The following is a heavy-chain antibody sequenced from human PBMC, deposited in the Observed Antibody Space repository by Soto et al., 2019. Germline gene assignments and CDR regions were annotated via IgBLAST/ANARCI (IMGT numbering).Heavy chain of an antibody. J-gene: IGHJ6*02. D-gene: IGHD3-16*01. CDR2: INTYNGNT. V-gene: IGHV1-18*01. Sequence: QVQLVQSGAEVKNPGASVKVSCKASGYTFTRYGIGWARQAPGQGLEGMGWINTYNGNTNYAQNAQGRATLTTDTSTSTAYMELRSLRSNDTAIYYCAMVDVYVTPSPQDVWGQGTTVIVSS. CDR3: AMVDVYVTPSPQDV. CDR1: GYTFTRYG.